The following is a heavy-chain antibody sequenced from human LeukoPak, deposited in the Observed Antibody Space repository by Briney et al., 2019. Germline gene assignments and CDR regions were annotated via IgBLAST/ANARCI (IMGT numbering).Heavy chain of an antibody. D-gene: IGHD3-10*01. CDR3: ARGSFGVFDY. V-gene: IGHV3-7*01. CDR2: IKQDGSER. J-gene: IGHJ4*02. Sequence: GGSLRLSCAASGFTFSNFWMDWVRQAPGKGLEWVANIKQDGSERYYVDSVKGRFTISRDNAKNSLYLQMNGLRDEDTAVYYCARGSFGVFDYWGQGILVTVSS. CDR1: GFTFSNFW.